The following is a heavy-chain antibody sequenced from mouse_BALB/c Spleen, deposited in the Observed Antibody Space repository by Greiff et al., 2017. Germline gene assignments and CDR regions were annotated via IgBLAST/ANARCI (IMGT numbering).Heavy chain of an antibody. V-gene: IGHV1S135*01. CDR3: AREDYYGNYAWFAY. CDR1: GYAFTSYN. D-gene: IGHD2-1*01. Sequence: EVKLMESGPELVKPGASVKVSCKASGYAFTSYNMYWVKQSHGKSLEWIGYIDPYNGGTSYNQKFKGKATLTVDKSSSTAYMHLNSLTSEDSAVYYCAREDYYGNYAWFAYWGQGTLVTVSA. J-gene: IGHJ3*01. CDR2: IDPYNGGT.